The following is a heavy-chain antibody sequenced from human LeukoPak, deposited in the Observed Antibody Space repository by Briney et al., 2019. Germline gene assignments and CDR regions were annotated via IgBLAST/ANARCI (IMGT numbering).Heavy chain of an antibody. J-gene: IGHJ4*02. D-gene: IGHD5/OR15-5a*01. Sequence: PGGSLRLSCATSGFSFNYGMHWVRQSPGKGLEWVALIRYDGTNTYYADSVKGQFTISRDNSKNTLYLQMNSLRAEDTAVYYCAKIWLGRRRTVDLVSTGETDWWGQGTLVIVSS. CDR3: AKIWLGRRRTVDLVSTGETDW. V-gene: IGHV3-30*02. CDR1: GFSFNYG. CDR2: IRYDGTNT.